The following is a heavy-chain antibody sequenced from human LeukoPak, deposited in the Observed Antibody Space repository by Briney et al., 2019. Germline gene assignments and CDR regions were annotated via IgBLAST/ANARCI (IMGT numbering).Heavy chain of an antibody. V-gene: IGHV3-30-3*01. CDR1: GFTFSSYA. CDR3: ARERGYSGYGDY. J-gene: IGHJ4*02. CDR2: ISYDGSNK. D-gene: IGHD5-12*01. Sequence: GGSLRLSCAASGFTFSSYAMHWVRQAPGKGLEWVTVISYDGSNKYYADSVKGRFTISRDNSKNTLYLQMNSLRAEDTAVYYCARERGYSGYGDYWGQGTLVTVSS.